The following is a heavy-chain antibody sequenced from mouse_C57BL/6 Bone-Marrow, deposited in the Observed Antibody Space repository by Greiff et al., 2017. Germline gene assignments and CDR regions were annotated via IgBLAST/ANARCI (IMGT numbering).Heavy chain of an antibody. D-gene: IGHD2-2*01. CDR2: ILPGSGST. Sequence: QVQLQQSGAELMKPGASVKLSCKATGYTFTGYWIEWVKQRPGHGLEWIGEILPGSGSTNYNEKFKGKVTFTADTSSNTAYMQLSSLTTEDSAIYYCARRHLMVTTDYYSMDYWGQGTSVTVSS. J-gene: IGHJ4*01. V-gene: IGHV1-9*01. CDR3: ARRHLMVTTDYYSMDY. CDR1: GYTFTGYW.